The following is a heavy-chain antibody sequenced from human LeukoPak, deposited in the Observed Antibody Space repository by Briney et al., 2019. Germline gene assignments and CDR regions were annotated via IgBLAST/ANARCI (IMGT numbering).Heavy chain of an antibody. CDR1: GGSFSGYY. CDR3: ARELNLVRAVSYNWFDP. Sequence: NTSETLSLTCAVYGGSFSGYYWSWIRQPPGKGLEWIGEINHSGSTNYNPSLKSRVTISVDTSKNQFSLKLSSVTAADTAVYYCARELNLVRAVSYNWFDPWGQGTLVTVSS. J-gene: IGHJ5*02. V-gene: IGHV4-34*01. D-gene: IGHD3-10*01. CDR2: INHSGST.